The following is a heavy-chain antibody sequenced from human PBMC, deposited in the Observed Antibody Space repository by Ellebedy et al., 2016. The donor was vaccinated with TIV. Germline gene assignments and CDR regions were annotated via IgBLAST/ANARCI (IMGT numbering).Heavy chain of an antibody. CDR1: GGTFSSYT. J-gene: IGHJ5*02. V-gene: IGHV1-69*13. D-gene: IGHD3-10*01. Sequence: ASVKVSXXASGGTFSSYTISWVRQAPGQGLEWMGGIIPIFGTANYAQKFQDRVTITADESTRTAYMELSSLRSEDTAVYYCARDFLRAPDSSESYNNWFDPWGQGTLVTVSS. CDR3: ARDFLRAPDSSESYNNWFDP. CDR2: IIPIFGTA.